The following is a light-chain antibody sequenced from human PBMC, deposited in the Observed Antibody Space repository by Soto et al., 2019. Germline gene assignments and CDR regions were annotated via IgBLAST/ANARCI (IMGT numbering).Light chain of an antibody. CDR3: QQYGSLPLT. CDR1: QALNTR. CDR2: GPS. V-gene: IGKV3-20*01. Sequence: EIVLTQSPATLSAFPGDRVTLSCRASQALNTRLAWYQQTPGQAPRLLIYGPSSRATGIPDRFSGSGSGTDFTLTISRLEPEDFALYYCQQYGSLPLTFGGGTKVDIK. J-gene: IGKJ4*01.